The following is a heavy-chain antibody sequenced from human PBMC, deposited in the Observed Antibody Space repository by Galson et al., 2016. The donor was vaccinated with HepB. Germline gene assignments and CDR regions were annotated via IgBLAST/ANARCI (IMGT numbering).Heavy chain of an antibody. CDR3: ARQYRGGPSDY. J-gene: IGHJ4*02. CDR2: IFHSGRV. CDR1: GGSFSDYY. Sequence: SETLSLTCAVSGGSFSDYYWSWIRQPPGQGLEWIGQIFHSGRVNYTPSLASRVTMSVDTSNNHFSLRLTSVTAADTALYYCARQYRGGPSDYWGQGTLVIVSS. D-gene: IGHD5-12*01. V-gene: IGHV4-34*10.